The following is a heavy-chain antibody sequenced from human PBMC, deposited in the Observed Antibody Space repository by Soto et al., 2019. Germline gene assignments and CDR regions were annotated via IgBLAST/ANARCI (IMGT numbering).Heavy chain of an antibody. CDR2: IYPGDSDS. D-gene: IGHD4-17*01. V-gene: IGHV5-51*01. CDR1: GYNFATYW. CDR3: ARHGFYGDYASNYFDP. Sequence: GESLKICCEGFGYNFATYWIAWVRQMPGKGLEYMGIIYPGDSDSRYSPSFQGQVTFSAGKSISTAYMQWSSLKASDPAMYYCARHGFYGDYASNYFDPWGQGTLVTVSS. J-gene: IGHJ5*02.